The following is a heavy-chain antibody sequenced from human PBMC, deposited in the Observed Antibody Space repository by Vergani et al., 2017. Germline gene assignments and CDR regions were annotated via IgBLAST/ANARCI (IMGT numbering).Heavy chain of an antibody. D-gene: IGHD2-15*01. CDR1: GDSVISPDYH. V-gene: IGHV4-39*01. CDR2: MDYSGST. J-gene: IGHJ4*02. Sequence: QVQLQESGPGLVKPSETLSLTCTVSGDSVISPDYHWGWIRQPPGKGLEGIGSMDYSGSTSYNPSLESRISISFETPKNQFSLRLTSVTAADTAVYYCASKRGACRAAYCHSYDFWGPGTLVGVSS. CDR3: ASKRGACRAAYCHSYDF.